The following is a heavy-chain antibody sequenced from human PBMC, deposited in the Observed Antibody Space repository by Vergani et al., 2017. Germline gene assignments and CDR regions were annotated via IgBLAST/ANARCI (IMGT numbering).Heavy chain of an antibody. D-gene: IGHD3-10*01. J-gene: IGHJ3*02. CDR2: INHSGST. CDR3: ARDRGLFDAFDI. CDR1: GGSFSGYY. Sequence: QVQLQQWGAGLLKPSETLSLTCAVYGGSFSGYYWSWIRQPPGKGLEWIGEINHSGSTYYNPSLKSRVTISVDTSKNQFSLKLSSVTAADTAVYYCARDRGLFDAFDIWGQGTMVTVSS. V-gene: IGHV4-34*01.